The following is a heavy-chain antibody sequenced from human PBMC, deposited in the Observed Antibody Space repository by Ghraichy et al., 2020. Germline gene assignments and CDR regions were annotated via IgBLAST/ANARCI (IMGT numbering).Heavy chain of an antibody. Sequence: SVKVSCKASGGTFSSYAISWVRQAPGQGLEWMGGIIPIFGTANYAQKFQGRVTITADESTSTAYMELSSLRSEDTAVYYCARGGDYYDSSGYYPTGSFDYWGQGTLVTVSS. CDR1: GGTFSSYA. CDR3: ARGGDYYDSSGYYPTGSFDY. V-gene: IGHV1-69*13. CDR2: IIPIFGTA. J-gene: IGHJ4*02. D-gene: IGHD3-22*01.